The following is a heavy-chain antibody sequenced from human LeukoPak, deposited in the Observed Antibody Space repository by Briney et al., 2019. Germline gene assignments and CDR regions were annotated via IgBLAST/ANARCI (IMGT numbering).Heavy chain of an antibody. Sequence: ASVKVCCKASGYTFTSYYMHWVRQAPGQGLEWMGIINPSGGSTSYAQKFQGRVTMTRDTSTSTVYMELSSLRSEDTAVYYCARDHPDDAFDIWGQGTMVTVSS. CDR1: GYTFTSYY. CDR2: INPSGGST. J-gene: IGHJ3*02. CDR3: ARDHPDDAFDI. V-gene: IGHV1-46*01.